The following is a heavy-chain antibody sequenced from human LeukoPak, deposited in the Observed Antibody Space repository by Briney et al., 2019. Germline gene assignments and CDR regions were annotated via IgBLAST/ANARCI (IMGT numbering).Heavy chain of an antibody. CDR1: GYTFTSYG. J-gene: IGHJ4*02. CDR3: ARPARAYDSSGYSGY. V-gene: IGHV1-18*01. CDR2: ISAYNGNT. D-gene: IGHD3-22*01. Sequence: ASAKVSCKASGYTFTSYGISWVRQAPGQGLEWMGWISAYNGNTNYAHKLQGRVTMTTDTSTSTAYMELRRLRSGDTAVYYCARPARAYDSSGYSGYWGQGTLVTVSS.